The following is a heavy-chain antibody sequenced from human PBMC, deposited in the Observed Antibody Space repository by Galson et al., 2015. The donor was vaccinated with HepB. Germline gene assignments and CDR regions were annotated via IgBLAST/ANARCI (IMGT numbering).Heavy chain of an antibody. D-gene: IGHD2-15*01. CDR1: GYTFTSYR. Sequence: SAKVSCKASGYTFTSYRISWVRQAPGQGLEWMGWISSYNGNTNYAQKLQGRVTMTTDTSTSTAYMELRSLRSDDTAVYYCARDGYCSGGSCYSHFDYWGQGTLVTVSS. V-gene: IGHV1-18*01. J-gene: IGHJ4*02. CDR3: ARDGYCSGGSCYSHFDY. CDR2: ISSYNGNT.